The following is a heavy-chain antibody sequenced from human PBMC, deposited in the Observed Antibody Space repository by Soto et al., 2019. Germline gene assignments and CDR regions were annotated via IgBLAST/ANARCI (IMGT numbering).Heavy chain of an antibody. CDR2: IIPIFNTA. J-gene: IGHJ6*02. CDR1: GGTLSNYA. D-gene: IGHD4-17*01. Sequence: QVQLVQSGAEVKKPGSSVKVSCKASGGTLSNYAFTWVRQAPGQGLEWMGGIIPIFNTANYAQKFQGRVTITADESTSTAYMAVNSLRSEDTAVYYCARVRPTDYVGNYNNGMDVWGQVTTVTVSS. V-gene: IGHV1-69*01. CDR3: ARVRPTDYVGNYNNGMDV.